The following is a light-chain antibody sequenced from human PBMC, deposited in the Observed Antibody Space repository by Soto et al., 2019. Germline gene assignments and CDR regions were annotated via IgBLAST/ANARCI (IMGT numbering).Light chain of an antibody. J-gene: IGLJ1*01. CDR3: QVWDIMTDNYV. Sequence: SYELTQPPSVSVAPEKTATITCGGNNIGNKRVHWYRQKPGQAPVLVISYDSDRPSEIPERFSGSNSGNTATLTISRVEDGDEGDYYCQVWDIMTDNYVFGPGTKLTVL. V-gene: IGLV3-21*04. CDR2: YDS. CDR1: NIGNKR.